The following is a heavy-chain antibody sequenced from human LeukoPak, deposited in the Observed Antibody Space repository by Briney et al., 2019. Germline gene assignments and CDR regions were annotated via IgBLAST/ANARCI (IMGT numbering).Heavy chain of an antibody. J-gene: IGHJ4*02. V-gene: IGHV1-2*04. CDR2: INPNSGGT. CDR1: GYTFTNYY. D-gene: IGHD3-22*01. CDR3: ARENPSGYYNRPIDY. Sequence: VASVKVSCKASGYTFTNYYMHWVRQAPGQGLEWMGWINPNSGGTNYAQKFQGWVTMTRDTSISTAYMELSRLRSDDTAVYYCARENPSGYYNRPIDYWGQGTLVTVSS.